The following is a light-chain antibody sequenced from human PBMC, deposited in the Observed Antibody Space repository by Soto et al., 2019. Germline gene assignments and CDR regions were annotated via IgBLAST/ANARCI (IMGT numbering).Light chain of an antibody. Sequence: EIVLTQSPATLSLSPGERATLSCRASQSVSRYLAWYQQKPGQAPRLLIYDASNRATGIPARFSGSGSGTDFTHTISSLEPADFAVYYCQQRSNWPLTFGGGTKLEIK. V-gene: IGKV3-11*01. CDR2: DAS. J-gene: IGKJ4*01. CDR3: QQRSNWPLT. CDR1: QSVSRY.